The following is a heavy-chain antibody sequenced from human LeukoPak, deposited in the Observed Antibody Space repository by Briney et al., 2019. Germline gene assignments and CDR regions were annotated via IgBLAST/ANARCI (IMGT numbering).Heavy chain of an antibody. J-gene: IGHJ2*01. CDR2: ISGSGSDT. Sequence: GGSLRLSCAASGFNFSPYGMSWIRQAPGKGREWVEGISGSGSDTYYADSVKSRFTISRHNFKNTVDLQMNSLRADDTAVYYCAKLGTYFYFDFWGRGTLVTVSS. CDR3: AKLGTYFYFDF. CDR1: GFNFSPYG. D-gene: IGHD7-27*01. V-gene: IGHV3-23*01.